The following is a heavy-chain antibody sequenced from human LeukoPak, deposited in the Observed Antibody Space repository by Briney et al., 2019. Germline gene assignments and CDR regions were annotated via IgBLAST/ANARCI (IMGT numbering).Heavy chain of an antibody. V-gene: IGHV3-11*01. CDR3: ATRNMTTVSP. D-gene: IGHD4-17*01. CDR2: ISSSGSTI. Sequence: GGSLRLSCAASGFTFSDYYMSWIRQAPGKGLEWVSYISSSGSTIYYAGSVKGRFTISRDNAKNSLYMQMNSLRAEDTAVYYCATRNMTTVSPWGQGTLVTVSS. J-gene: IGHJ5*02. CDR1: GFTFSDYY.